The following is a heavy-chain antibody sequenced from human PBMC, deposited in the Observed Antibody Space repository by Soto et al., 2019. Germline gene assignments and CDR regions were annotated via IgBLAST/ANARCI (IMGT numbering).Heavy chain of an antibody. V-gene: IGHV1-18*01. Sequence: GASVKVSCKASGYTFTSYGISWVRQAPGQGLEWMGWISAYNGNTNYAQKLQGRVTMTTDTSTSTAYMELRSLRSDDTAVYYCASSIKRIEGSARPYSGYDWGLDYWGQGTLVTVSS. CDR3: ASSIKRIEGSARPYSGYDWGLDY. CDR2: ISAYNGNT. J-gene: IGHJ4*02. D-gene: IGHD5-12*01. CDR1: GYTFTSYG.